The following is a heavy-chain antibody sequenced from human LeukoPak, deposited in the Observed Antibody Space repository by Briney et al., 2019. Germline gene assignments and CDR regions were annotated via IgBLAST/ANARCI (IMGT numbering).Heavy chain of an antibody. CDR2: IKPSGTDT. CDR1: GYSFTSYN. CDR3: ARARDGYNDAYDI. Sequence: ASVKVSCKTSGYSFTSYNLHWVRQAPGQRLERMGIIKPSGTDTNYAQKFQGRVIMTTDTSTSTVYMELSSLKSEDTAVYYCARARDGYNDAYDIWGQGTMVIVSS. J-gene: IGHJ3*02. D-gene: IGHD5-24*01. V-gene: IGHV1-46*01.